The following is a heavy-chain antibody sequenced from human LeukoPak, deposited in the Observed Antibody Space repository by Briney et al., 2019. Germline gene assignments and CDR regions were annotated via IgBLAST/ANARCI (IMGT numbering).Heavy chain of an antibody. CDR1: GGDLSRYG. V-gene: IGHV1-69*05. D-gene: IGHD6-13*01. Sequence: SVKVSCKASGGDLSRYGISWVRLAPGQGLEWMGGIIPIFGTKNYAQRFQGRVTITTDESTSVVYMELSSLRSEDTAVYYCARDRIPAAPSYSYFYMDVWGKGTTVTVSS. J-gene: IGHJ6*03. CDR2: IIPIFGTK. CDR3: ARDRIPAAPSYSYFYMDV.